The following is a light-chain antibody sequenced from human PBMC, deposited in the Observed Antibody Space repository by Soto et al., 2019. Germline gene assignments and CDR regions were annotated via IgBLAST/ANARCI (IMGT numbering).Light chain of an antibody. J-gene: IGKJ4*01. CDR3: QQYGSSPLT. CDR1: QSVSXXY. V-gene: IGKV3-20*01. Sequence: EIVLTQSPGTLSLSPGXRXTLXXXASQSVSXXYLAWYQQKPGQAPRLLIYGAYSRATGIPDKFSGSGSGTDFTLTISRLEPEDXAVYYCQQYGSSPLTFGGGTKVEIK. CDR2: GAY.